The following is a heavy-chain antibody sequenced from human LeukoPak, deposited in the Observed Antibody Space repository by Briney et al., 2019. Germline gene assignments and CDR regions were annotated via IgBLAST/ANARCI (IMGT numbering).Heavy chain of an antibody. Sequence: GGSLRLSCAASGFNFGSYWMHWVRQAPGKGLVWVSRIKSDGSSTNYADSVKGRFTISRDNAKNTLYLQMNSLRAEDTAVYYCVSSIAAAGDYWGQGTLVTVSS. D-gene: IGHD6-13*01. CDR3: VSSIAAAGDY. V-gene: IGHV3-74*01. CDR1: GFNFGSYW. J-gene: IGHJ4*02. CDR2: IKSDGSST.